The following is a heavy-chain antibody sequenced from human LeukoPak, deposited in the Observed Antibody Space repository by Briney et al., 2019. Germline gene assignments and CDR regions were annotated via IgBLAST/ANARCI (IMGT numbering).Heavy chain of an antibody. CDR1: GGSISSGDYY. Sequence: SETLSLTCTVSGGSISSGDYYWGWIRQPPGKGLEWIGSIYYSGSTYYNPSLKSQVTISVDTSKNQFSLKLSSVTAADTAVYYCARAAIWFGEFTFFDYWGQGTLVTVSS. D-gene: IGHD3-10*01. J-gene: IGHJ4*02. V-gene: IGHV4-39*07. CDR3: ARAAIWFGEFTFFDY. CDR2: IYYSGST.